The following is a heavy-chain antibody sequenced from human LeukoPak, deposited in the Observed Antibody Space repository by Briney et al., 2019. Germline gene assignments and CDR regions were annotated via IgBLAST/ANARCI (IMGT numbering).Heavy chain of an antibody. CDR3: ARGSAYGARSDYLDY. J-gene: IGHJ4*02. V-gene: IGHV3-7*01. CDR2: IKKDGSKK. D-gene: IGHD3-10*01. Sequence: GGSLILSCVASEFTFSDFWMTWVRQVPGKGREWVADIKKDGSKKNQVDSGGFTVSRDNARNALYLQMSNLRAEDTAVYYCARGSAYGARSDYLDYWGQGTLVTVSS. CDR1: EFTFSDFW.